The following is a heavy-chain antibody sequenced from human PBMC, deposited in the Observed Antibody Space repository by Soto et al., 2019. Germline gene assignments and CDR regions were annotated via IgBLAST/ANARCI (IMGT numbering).Heavy chain of an antibody. CDR3: ARNILGYCSGGTCNLRKFYHGMDV. CDR2: IIPMFGTA. D-gene: IGHD2-15*01. V-gene: IGHV1-69*13. Sequence: SVKVSCKASGGTISTYAISWVRQAPGQGLEWMGGIIPMFGTANYAQKFQGRVTITADESTSIAYMDLSSLRSEDTAVYYCARNILGYCSGGTCNLRKFYHGMDVWGQGTTVTVSS. J-gene: IGHJ6*02. CDR1: GGTISTYA.